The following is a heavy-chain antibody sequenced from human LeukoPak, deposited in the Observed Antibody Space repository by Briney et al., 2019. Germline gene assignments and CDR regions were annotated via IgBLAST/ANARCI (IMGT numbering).Heavy chain of an antibody. CDR2: IVPSGST. D-gene: IGHD6-13*01. V-gene: IGHV4-4*07. CDR3: AKEGAAPGPDFDY. Sequence: SETLSLTCTVSGASIRNYCWSWIRQPAGKGLEWIGRIVPSGSTNYNPSLKSRVTMSVDTSKNQFSLKLNSVTAADTAVYYCAKEGAAPGPDFDYWGQGTLVIVSS. J-gene: IGHJ4*02. CDR1: GASIRNYC.